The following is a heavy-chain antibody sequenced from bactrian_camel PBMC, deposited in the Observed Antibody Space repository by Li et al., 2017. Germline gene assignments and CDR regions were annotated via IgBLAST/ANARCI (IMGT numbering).Heavy chain of an antibody. D-gene: IGHD6*01. CDR3: AIGRCGSWWSGSDNV. CDR2: IGSGGGGT. V-gene: IGHV3S40*01. CDR1: GYTFGSYG. Sequence: VQLVESGGGLVQPGESLRLSCATSGYTFGSYGMTWVRQAPGKGLEWVSGIGSGGGGTCYADSVKGRFTISQDSAKNTVNLQMNSLKPEDSAMYYCAIGRCGSWWSGSDNVWGQGTQVTVS. J-gene: IGHJ4*01.